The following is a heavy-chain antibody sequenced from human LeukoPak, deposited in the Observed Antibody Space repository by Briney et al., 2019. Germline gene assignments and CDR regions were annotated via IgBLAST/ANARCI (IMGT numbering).Heavy chain of an antibody. V-gene: IGHV3-74*01. CDR3: ARGTWATLYYYYMDV. CDR1: GFTFSSYW. J-gene: IGHJ6*03. D-gene: IGHD5-24*01. CDR2: INSDGSST. Sequence: GGSLRLSCAASGFTFSSYWMHWVRQAPGKGLVWVSRINSDGSSTSYADSVKGRFTVSRDNAKNTLYLQMNSLRAEDTAVYYCARGTWATLYYYYMDVWGKGTTVTVSS.